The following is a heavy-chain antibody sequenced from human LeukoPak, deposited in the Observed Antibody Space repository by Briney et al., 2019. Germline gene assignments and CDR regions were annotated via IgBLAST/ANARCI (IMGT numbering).Heavy chain of an antibody. J-gene: IGHJ4*02. V-gene: IGHV4-59*01. CDR1: GDSISSYY. D-gene: IGHD2-15*01. Sequence: SETLSLTCTVSGDSISSYYCSWIRQPPGKGLEWIGYIYYSGTTNYNPSLKSRVTIAVDTSKNQFSLKLSSVTAADTAVYYCARGVYCSGGSCYLDYWGQGTLVTVSS. CDR2: IYYSGTT. CDR3: ARGVYCSGGSCYLDY.